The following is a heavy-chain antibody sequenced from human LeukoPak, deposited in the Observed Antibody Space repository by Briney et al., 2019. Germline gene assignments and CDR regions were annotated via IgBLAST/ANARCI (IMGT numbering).Heavy chain of an antibody. V-gene: IGHV3-53*01. J-gene: IGHJ5*02. CDR1: GFTVSNNY. CDR2: IYRDGST. CDR3: AREMYSSSSGLQGFDP. D-gene: IGHD6-6*01. Sequence: GGSLRLSCAASGFTVSNNYMSWVRQAPGKGLEWVSVIYRDGSTYYADSVKGRFTISRDNSKNTLSLQMNSLRAEDTAVYYCAREMYSSSSGLQGFDPWGQGTLVTVSS.